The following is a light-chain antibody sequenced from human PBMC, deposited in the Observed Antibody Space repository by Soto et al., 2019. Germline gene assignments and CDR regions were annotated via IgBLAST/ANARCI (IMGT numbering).Light chain of an antibody. CDR1: QSISNW. V-gene: IGKV1-5*01. Sequence: DIHMTQSPATLPASVGYRVTIACRASQSISNWLAWYQQKPGTAPKVLIYHASNLQSGVPSRFSGSGSGTEFTLTISSLQPDDFAVYYCQQYVRSPWTFGQGTKVDIK. CDR3: QQYVRSPWT. J-gene: IGKJ1*01. CDR2: HAS.